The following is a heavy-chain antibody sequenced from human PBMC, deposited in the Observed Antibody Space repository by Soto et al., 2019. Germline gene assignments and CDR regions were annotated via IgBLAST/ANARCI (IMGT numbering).Heavy chain of an antibody. J-gene: IGHJ3*02. V-gene: IGHV1-69*02. Sequence: ASVKVSCKASGGTFSSYTISWVRQAPGQGLEWIGRIIPILGIANYAQKFQGRVTITADKSTSTAYMELSSLRSEDTAVYYCAAPIAAADAFDIWGQGTMVTVSS. CDR3: AAPIAAADAFDI. D-gene: IGHD6-13*01. CDR1: GGTFSSYT. CDR2: IIPILGIA.